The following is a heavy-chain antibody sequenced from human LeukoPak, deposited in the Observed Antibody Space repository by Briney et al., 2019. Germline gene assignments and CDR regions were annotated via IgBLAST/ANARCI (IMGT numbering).Heavy chain of an antibody. CDR3: AREWELLWGYFDY. CDR2: IKQDGSEK. CDR1: GFTFSSYW. D-gene: IGHD1-26*01. Sequence: GGSLRLSCAASGFTFSSYWMSWVRQAPGKGLEWVANIKQDGSEKYYVDSVKGRFTISRDNAENSLYLQMNSLRAEDTAVYYCAREWELLWGYFDYWGQGTLVTVSS. V-gene: IGHV3-7*01. J-gene: IGHJ4*02.